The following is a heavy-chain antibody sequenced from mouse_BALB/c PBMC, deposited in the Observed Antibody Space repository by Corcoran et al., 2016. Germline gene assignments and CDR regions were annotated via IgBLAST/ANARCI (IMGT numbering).Heavy chain of an antibody. D-gene: IGHD2-4*01. CDR2: IDPFNGGT. CDR3: ARRDYDYTWFAY. CDR1: GYSFTSYY. J-gene: IGHJ3*01. V-gene: IGHV1S135*01. Sequence: EIQLQQSGPELMKPGASVKISCKASGYSFTSYYMHWVKQSHGKSLEWIGYIDPFNGGTSYNHKFKGKATLTVDKSSSTAYMHLSSLTSEDSAVYYCARRDYDYTWFAYWGQGTLVTVSA.